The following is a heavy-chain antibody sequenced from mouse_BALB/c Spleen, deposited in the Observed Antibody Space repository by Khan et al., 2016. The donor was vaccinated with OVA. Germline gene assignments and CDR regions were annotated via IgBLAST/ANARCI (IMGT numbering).Heavy chain of an antibody. D-gene: IGHD1-1*01. J-gene: IGHJ1*01. CDR2: ISYSGST. V-gene: IGHV3-2*02. CDR1: GYSITSDYA. CDR3: GRRYYYGHWYFDV. Sequence: EVQLVESGPGLVKPSQSLSLTCTVTGYSITSDYAWNWIRQFPGNKLEWMGYISYSGSTGHNPSLNSRPLTTRDTSNNQFFLQLNSVTTETTATCYCGRRYYYGHWYFDVWGAGTTVTVSS.